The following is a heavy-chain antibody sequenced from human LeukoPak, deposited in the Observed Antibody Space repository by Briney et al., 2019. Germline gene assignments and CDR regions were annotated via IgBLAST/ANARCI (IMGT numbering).Heavy chain of an antibody. CDR3: ARASGYCSGGSCFPPDY. J-gene: IGHJ4*02. D-gene: IGHD2-15*01. Sequence: GGSLRLSCAASGFRFSNYWMTWVRQTPGKGLEWVTDIKQDGSEIYYVDSVKGRFTISRDNAKTSLYLQMNSLRAEDTAVYYCARASGYCSGGSCFPPDYWGQGTLVTVSS. V-gene: IGHV3-7*05. CDR2: IKQDGSEI. CDR1: GFRFSNYW.